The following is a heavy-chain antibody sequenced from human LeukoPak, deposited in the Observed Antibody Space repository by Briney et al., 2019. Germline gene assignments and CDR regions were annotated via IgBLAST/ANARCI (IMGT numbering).Heavy chain of an antibody. J-gene: IGHJ3*02. CDR2: IYPGDSDT. D-gene: IGHD2/OR15-2a*01. Sequence: GESLKISCKGSGYRFTSYWIGWVRQMSGKGLEWMGIIYPGDSDTRYSPSFQGQVTISADKSISTAYLQWSSLKASDTAMYYCARLRGTLYDAFDIWGQGTMVTVSS. CDR3: ARLRGTLYDAFDI. CDR1: GYRFTSYW. V-gene: IGHV5-51*01.